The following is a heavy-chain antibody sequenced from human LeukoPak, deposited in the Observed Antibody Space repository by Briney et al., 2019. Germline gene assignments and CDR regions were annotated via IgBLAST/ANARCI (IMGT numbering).Heavy chain of an antibody. CDR1: GFTFSSYS. CDR2: ISSSSSYI. Sequence: PGGSLRLSCAASGFTFSSYSMNWVRQAPGKGLEWVSSISSSSSYIYYADSVKGRFTISRDNAKNSLYLQMNSLRAEDTAVYYCARASILPRCFGGSCFAPLDYWGQGSLIAVSS. CDR3: ARASILPRCFGGSCFAPLDY. D-gene: IGHD2-15*01. J-gene: IGHJ4*02. V-gene: IGHV3-21*01.